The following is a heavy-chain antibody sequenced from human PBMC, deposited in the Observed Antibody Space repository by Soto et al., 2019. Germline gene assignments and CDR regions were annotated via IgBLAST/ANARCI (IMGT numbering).Heavy chain of an antibody. CDR1: GFTFSSYE. J-gene: IGHJ3*02. CDR3: AREVIAVAGTSGDAFDI. Sequence: EVQLVVSGGGLVQPGGSLRLSCAASGFTFSSYERNWVRQAPGKGLEWVSYISSSGSTIYYADSVKGRFTISRDNAKNSLYLQMNSLRAEDTAVYYCAREVIAVAGTSGDAFDIWGQGTMVTVSS. V-gene: IGHV3-48*03. D-gene: IGHD6-19*01. CDR2: ISSSGSTI.